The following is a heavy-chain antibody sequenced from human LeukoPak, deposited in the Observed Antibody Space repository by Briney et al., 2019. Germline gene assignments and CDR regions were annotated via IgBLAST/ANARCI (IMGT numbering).Heavy chain of an antibody. D-gene: IGHD5/OR15-5a*01. V-gene: IGHV3-33*01. J-gene: IGHJ4*02. Sequence: PGGSLRLSCAASGFTFSSYGMHWVRQAPGKGLEWVAVIWYDGSNKYYADSVKGRFTISRDNSKNTLYLQMNSLRAEDTAVYYCARERVDGDYSDYWGQGTLVTVSS. CDR2: IWYDGSNK. CDR3: ARERVDGDYSDY. CDR1: GFTFSSYG.